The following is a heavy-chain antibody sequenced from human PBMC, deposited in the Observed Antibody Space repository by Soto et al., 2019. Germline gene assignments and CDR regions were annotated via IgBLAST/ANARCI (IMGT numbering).Heavy chain of an antibody. V-gene: IGHV4-59*08. D-gene: IGHD6-19*01. CDR3: ARQVGGWAPWYFDY. CDR1: GGSISSSY. Sequence: SETLSLTCTVSGGSISSSYWSWIRQPPGKGLEWIGYIYYSGSTNYNPSLKSRVTISVDTSKNQFSLKLSSVTAADTAVYYCARQVGGWAPWYFDYWGQGTLVTVS. CDR2: IYYSGST. J-gene: IGHJ4*02.